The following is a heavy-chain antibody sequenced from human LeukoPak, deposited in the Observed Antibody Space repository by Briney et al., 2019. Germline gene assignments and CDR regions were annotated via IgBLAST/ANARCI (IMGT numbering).Heavy chain of an antibody. CDR1: GFTFSIYA. Sequence: GGSLRLSCAASGFTFSIYAMSWVRQAPGKGLEWVSAISGSDGSTYYADSVKGRFTISRDNSKNMLYLQMNSLRAEDTAVYYCAKSGGTDYDFWSGYGSEYFQHWGQGTLVTVSS. J-gene: IGHJ1*01. CDR2: ISGSDGST. V-gene: IGHV3-23*01. D-gene: IGHD3-3*01. CDR3: AKSGGTDYDFWSGYGSEYFQH.